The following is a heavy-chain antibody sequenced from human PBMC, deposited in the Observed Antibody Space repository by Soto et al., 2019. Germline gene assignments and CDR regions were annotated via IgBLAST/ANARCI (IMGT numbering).Heavy chain of an antibody. CDR1: GGSISSYY. J-gene: IGHJ6*03. Sequence: SQTLSLTCTVSGGSISSYYWSWILKPPGKGLEWIGYSYYSGSTNYNPSLKRRVTISVHTSKNQFPLKLSSVTAADTAVYYCARHGADYDFWSGYYGGTEDYYYYYMDVWGKGTTVTGSS. D-gene: IGHD3-3*01. V-gene: IGHV4-59*08. CDR3: ARHGADYDFWSGYYGGTEDYYYYYMDV. CDR2: SYYSGST.